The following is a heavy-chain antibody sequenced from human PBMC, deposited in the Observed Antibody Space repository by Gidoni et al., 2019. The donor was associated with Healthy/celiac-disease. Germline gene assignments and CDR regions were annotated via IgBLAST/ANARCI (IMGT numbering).Heavy chain of an antibody. D-gene: IGHD2-15*01. V-gene: IGHV3-48*02. CDR2: ISSSSSTI. Sequence: NWVRQAPGKGLEWVSYISSSSSTIYYADSVKGRFTISRDNAKNSLYLQMNSLRDEDTAVYYCARGTEDIVVVVAPRWGYYYYMDVWGKGTTVTVSS. CDR3: ARGTEDIVVVVAPRWGYYYYMDV. J-gene: IGHJ6*03.